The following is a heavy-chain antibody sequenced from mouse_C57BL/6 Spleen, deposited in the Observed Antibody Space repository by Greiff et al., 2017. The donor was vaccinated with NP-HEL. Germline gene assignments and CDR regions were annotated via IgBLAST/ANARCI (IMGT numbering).Heavy chain of an antibody. CDR2: SRNKANDYTT. Sequence: EVKLMESGGGLVQSGRSLRLSCATSGFTFSDFYMEWVRQAPGKGLEWIAASRNKANDYTTEYSASVKGRFIVSRDTSQSILYRQMNALRAEDTAIYYWAREDYYGSSLDYWGQGTTLTVSS. J-gene: IGHJ2*01. CDR1: GFTFSDFY. D-gene: IGHD1-1*01. CDR3: AREDYYGSSLDY. V-gene: IGHV7-1*01.